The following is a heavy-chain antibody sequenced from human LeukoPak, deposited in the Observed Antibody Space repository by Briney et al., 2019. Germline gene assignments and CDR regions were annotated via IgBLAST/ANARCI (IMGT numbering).Heavy chain of an antibody. CDR2: ISAYNGNT. Sequence: GASVKVSCTASGYTFTSYGISWVRQAPGQGLEWMGWISAYNGNTNYAQKLQGRVTMTTDTSTSTAYMELRSLRSDDTAVYYCARDTYCSGGSCYSYEEDYWGQGTLVTVSS. D-gene: IGHD2-15*01. CDR3: ARDTYCSGGSCYSYEEDY. J-gene: IGHJ4*02. V-gene: IGHV1-18*01. CDR1: GYTFTSYG.